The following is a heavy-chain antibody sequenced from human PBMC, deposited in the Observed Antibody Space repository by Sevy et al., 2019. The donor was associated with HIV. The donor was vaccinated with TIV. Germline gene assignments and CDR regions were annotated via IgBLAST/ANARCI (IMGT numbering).Heavy chain of an antibody. V-gene: IGHV1-8*01. CDR3: ARGHYYYDSSGYSEFDY. CDR2: MNPNSGNT. Sequence: ASVKVSCKASGYTFTSYDINWVRQATGQGLEWMGWMNPNSGNTGYAQKFQGRVTMTRNTSISTAYMELSSLRSEDTAVYYCARGHYYYDSSGYSEFDYWGQRTLVTVSS. CDR1: GYTFTSYD. J-gene: IGHJ4*02. D-gene: IGHD3-22*01.